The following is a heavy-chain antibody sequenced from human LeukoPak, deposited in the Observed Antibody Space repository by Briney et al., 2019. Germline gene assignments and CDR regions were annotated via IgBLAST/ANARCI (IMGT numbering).Heavy chain of an antibody. J-gene: IGHJ4*02. CDR1: GGSISSYY. CDR3: ARVSQQLATDY. Sequence: SETLSLTCTVSGGSISSYYWSWIRQPPGKGLEWIGYIYYSGSTNYNPSLKSRVTISVDTSKNQFSLKLSSVTAADTAVYYCARVSQQLATDYWGQGTLVTVSS. CDR2: IYYSGST. D-gene: IGHD6-13*01. V-gene: IGHV4-59*12.